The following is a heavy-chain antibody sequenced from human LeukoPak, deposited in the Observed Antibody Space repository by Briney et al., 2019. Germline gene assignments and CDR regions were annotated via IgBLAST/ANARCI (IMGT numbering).Heavy chain of an antibody. J-gene: IGHJ4*02. CDR2: INPNSGGT. D-gene: IGHD1-26*01. V-gene: IGHV1-2*02. Sequence: ASVTVSCRASVYTFTGYYMHWVRQAPGQGLEWVGWINPNSGGTNYAQKFQGRVTMTRDTSISTAYMELSRLRSDDTAVYYCAREWELRWGYWGQGTLVTVSS. CDR3: AREWELRWGY. CDR1: VYTFTGYY.